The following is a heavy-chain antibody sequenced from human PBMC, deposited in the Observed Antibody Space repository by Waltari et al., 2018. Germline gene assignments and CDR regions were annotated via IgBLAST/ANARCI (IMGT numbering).Heavy chain of an antibody. CDR3: ARDQLSGMNYYYYGMDV. V-gene: IGHV3-30-3*01. D-gene: IGHD1-26*01. CDR2: ISYDGSNK. J-gene: IGHJ6*02. CDR1: GFTFSSYA. Sequence: QVQLVESGGGVVQPGRSLRLSCAASGFTFSSYAMHWVRQAPGKGLEWVAVISYDGSNKYYADSVKGRFTISRDNSKNTLYLQMNSLRAEDTAVYYCARDQLSGMNYYYYGMDVWGQGTTVTVSS.